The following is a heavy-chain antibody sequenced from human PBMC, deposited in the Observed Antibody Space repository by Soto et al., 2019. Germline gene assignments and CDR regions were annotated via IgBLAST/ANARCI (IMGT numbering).Heavy chain of an antibody. J-gene: IGHJ6*02. CDR1: GGTFSSYA. CDR2: IIPIFGTA. D-gene: IGHD6-13*01. V-gene: IGHV1-69*06. CDR3: ASIKAAADWKGTVGEYYYYYYGMDV. Sequence: GASVKVSCKASGGTFSSYAISWVRQAPGQGLEWMGGIIPIFGTANYAQKFQGRVTITADKSTSTAYMELSSLRSEDTAVYYCASIKAAADWKGTVGEYYYYYYGMDVWGQGTTVTVSS.